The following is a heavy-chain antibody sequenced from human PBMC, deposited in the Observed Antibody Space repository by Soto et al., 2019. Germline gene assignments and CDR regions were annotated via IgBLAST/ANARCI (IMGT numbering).Heavy chain of an antibody. CDR3: AKDSPVLRFLEWLLDY. CDR1: GFTFSSYG. Sequence: GGSLRLSCAASGFTFSSYGMHWVRQAPGKGLEWVAVISYDGSNKYYADSVKGRFTISRDNSKNTLYLQMNSLRAEDTAVYYCAKDSPVLRFLEWLLDYWGQGTLVTVSS. CDR2: ISYDGSNK. J-gene: IGHJ4*02. D-gene: IGHD3-3*01. V-gene: IGHV3-30*18.